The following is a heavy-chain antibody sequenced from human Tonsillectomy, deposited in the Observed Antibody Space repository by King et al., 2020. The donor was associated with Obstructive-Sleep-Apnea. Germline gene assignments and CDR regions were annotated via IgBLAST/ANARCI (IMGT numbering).Heavy chain of an antibody. V-gene: IGHV3-64D*09. CDR3: VKEDVVVVPPESYDTFDV. CDR2: ISSNGGST. D-gene: IGHD2-2*01. J-gene: IGHJ3*01. Sequence: VQLVESGGALVQPGGSLRLSCSASGFSFRTSAMHWVRQAPGKGLEYVSGISSNGGSTNYADSVKGRFTISRDNSENTVFLQMSSLRVEDTAVYYCVKEDVVVVPPESYDTFDVWGQGTMVTVSS. CDR1: GFSFRTSA.